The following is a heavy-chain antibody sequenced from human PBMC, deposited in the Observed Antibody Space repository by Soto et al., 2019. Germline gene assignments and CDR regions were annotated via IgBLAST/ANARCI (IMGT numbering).Heavy chain of an antibody. D-gene: IGHD5-18*01. CDR1: GYSFTSYW. J-gene: IGHJ6*02. CDR2: IDPSDSYT. Sequence: GESLKISCKGSGYSFTSYWISWVRQMPGKGLEWMGRIDPSDSYTNYSPSFQGHVTISADKSISTAYLQWSSLKASDTAMYYCARQEYSYGYYYGMGVWGQGTTVTVSS. V-gene: IGHV5-10-1*01. CDR3: ARQEYSYGYYYGMGV.